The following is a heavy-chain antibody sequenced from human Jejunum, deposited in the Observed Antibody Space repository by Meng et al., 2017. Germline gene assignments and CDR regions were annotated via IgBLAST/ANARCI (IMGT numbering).Heavy chain of an antibody. CDR1: GFTFSDSY. CDR3: ARDPRGILGASWRWNYYFDY. CDR2: ISAFGSTI. D-gene: IGHD1-26*01. J-gene: IGHJ4*02. Sequence: GESLKISCAASGFTFSDSYMSWIRQAPGKGLEWGSTISAFGSTIYYADSVKGRFTISRDNANNLLYLQVNSLRAEDTAVYYCARDPRGILGASWRWNYYFDYWGQGTLVTVSS. V-gene: IGHV3-11*04.